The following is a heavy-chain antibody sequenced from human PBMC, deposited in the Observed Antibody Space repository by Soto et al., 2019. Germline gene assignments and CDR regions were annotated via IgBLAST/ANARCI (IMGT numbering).Heavy chain of an antibody. D-gene: IGHD2-15*01. CDR1: GFIFSSYA. Sequence: EGQLLESGGGLIQPGGSLRLSCAASGFIFSSYAMNWVRQAPGRGLEWVSGISSSGDRTSLADSVKGRFAISRDNSKNTPNLQMSSLRGEDTAVDYCAKSGGDFVVVVAATSWTYGLDVWGQGTTVTV. CDR2: ISSSGDRT. V-gene: IGHV3-23*01. J-gene: IGHJ6*02. CDR3: AKSGGDFVVVVAATSWTYGLDV.